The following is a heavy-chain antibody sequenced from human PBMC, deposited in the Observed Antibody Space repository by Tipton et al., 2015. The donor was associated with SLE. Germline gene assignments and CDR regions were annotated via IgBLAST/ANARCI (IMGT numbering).Heavy chain of an antibody. V-gene: IGHV3-11*04. J-gene: IGHJ4*02. Sequence: GSLRLSCTASGLTSGDFAMSWVRQAPGRGLEWVSYISSSGSTIYYADSVKGRFTISRDNAKNSLYLQMNSLRAEDTAVYYCARDLNWDYYFDYWGQGTLVTVSS. D-gene: IGHD7-27*01. CDR2: ISSSGSTI. CDR1: GLTSGDFA. CDR3: ARDLNWDYYFDY.